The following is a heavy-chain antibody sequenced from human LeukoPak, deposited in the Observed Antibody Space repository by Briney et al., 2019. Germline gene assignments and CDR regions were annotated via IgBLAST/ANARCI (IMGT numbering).Heavy chain of an antibody. CDR1: GDSISSGGYY. CDR2: IYYSGST. Sequence: SQTLSLTCTVSGDSISSGGYYWSWLRQHRGKGLEWIGYIYYSGSTSYNPSLKSRVTISVDPSKNQFSLKLSSVTAADTAVYYCARIAGGYCSGGSCYLDYWGQGTLVTVSS. CDR3: ARIAGGYCSGGSCYLDY. V-gene: IGHV4-31*03. J-gene: IGHJ4*02. D-gene: IGHD2-15*01.